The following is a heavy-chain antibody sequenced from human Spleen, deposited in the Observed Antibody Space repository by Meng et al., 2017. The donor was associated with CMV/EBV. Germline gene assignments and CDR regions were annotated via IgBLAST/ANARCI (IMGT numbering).Heavy chain of an antibody. CDR2: ISSSSSYI. CDR1: GFTFSSYE. CDR3: ARELDTAMVTPDRYYYYYGMDV. V-gene: IGHV3-21*05. Sequence: GESLKISCAASGFTFSSYEMNWVRQAPGKGLEWVSYISSSSSYIYYADSVKGRFTISRDNAKNSLYLQMNSLRAEDTAVYYCARELDTAMVTPDRYYYYYGMDVWGQGTTVTVSS. D-gene: IGHD5-18*01. J-gene: IGHJ6*02.